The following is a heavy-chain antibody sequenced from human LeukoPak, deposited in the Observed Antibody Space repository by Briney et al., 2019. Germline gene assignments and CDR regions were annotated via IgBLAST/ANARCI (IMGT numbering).Heavy chain of an antibody. CDR2: IYYSGST. Sequence: PSETLSLTCTVSGGSISSSSYYWGWIRQPPGKGLEWIGSIYYSGSTYYNPSLKSRVTISVDTSKNQFSLKLSSVTAADTAVYYCASLIVDPPDGYFDLWGRGTLVTVSS. D-gene: IGHD3-22*01. CDR1: GGSISSSSYY. V-gene: IGHV4-39*07. CDR3: ASLIVDPPDGYFDL. J-gene: IGHJ2*01.